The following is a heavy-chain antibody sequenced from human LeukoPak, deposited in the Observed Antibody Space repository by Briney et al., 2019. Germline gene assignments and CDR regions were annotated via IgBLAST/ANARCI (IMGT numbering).Heavy chain of an antibody. CDR1: GGSFSGYY. Sequence: SETLSLTCAVYGGSFSGYYWSWIRQPPGKGLEWIGEINHSGSTNYNPSLKSRVTISVDTSKNQFSLKLSSVTAADTAVYYYARGSYDYVWGSYRTIGFDYWGQGTLVTVSS. D-gene: IGHD3-16*02. V-gene: IGHV4-34*01. J-gene: IGHJ4*02. CDR3: ARGSYDYVWGSYRTIGFDY. CDR2: INHSGST.